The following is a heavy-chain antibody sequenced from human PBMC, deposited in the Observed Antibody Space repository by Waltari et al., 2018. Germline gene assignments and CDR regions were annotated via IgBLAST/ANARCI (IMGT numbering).Heavy chain of an antibody. D-gene: IGHD2-15*01. CDR1: GFTFSSYG. CDR3: ASWGYCSGGSCYNYYYYYMDV. Sequence: QVQLVESGGGVVQPGGSLRLSCAATGFTFSSYGMHLVRQAPGQGLWWGAFMRYEGSTKYYADSVKGRFTISRDNSKNTLYLQMNSLRAEDTAVYYCASWGYCSGGSCYNYYYYYMDVWGKGTTVTVSS. V-gene: IGHV3-30*02. J-gene: IGHJ6*03. CDR2: MRYEGSTK.